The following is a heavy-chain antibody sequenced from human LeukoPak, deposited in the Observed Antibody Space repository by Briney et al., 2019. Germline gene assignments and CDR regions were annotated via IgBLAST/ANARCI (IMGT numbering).Heavy chain of an antibody. CDR3: ARDVTGYVAYYYGSGFDP. Sequence: PGGSLRLSCAASGFTVSSNYMSWIRQAPGKGLEWVSYISSSGSTIYYADSVKGRFTISRDNAKNSLYLQMNSLRAEDTAVYYCARDVTGYVAYYYGSGFDPWGQGTLVTVSS. D-gene: IGHD3-10*01. V-gene: IGHV3-11*01. CDR2: ISSSGSTI. CDR1: GFTVSSNY. J-gene: IGHJ5*02.